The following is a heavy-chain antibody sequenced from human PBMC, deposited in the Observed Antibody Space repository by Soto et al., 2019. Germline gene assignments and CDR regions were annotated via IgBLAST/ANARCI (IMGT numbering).Heavy chain of an antibody. Sequence: PSQTLSLTCAISGDSVSSNSAAWNWIRQSPSRGLEWLGRTYYRSRWYNDYAVSVRSRLTVNPDTSKNQFSLQLTSVTPEDTAVYYCAGTTSHQWYYMDVWGKGTTVTVSS. CDR2: TYYRSRWYN. J-gene: IGHJ6*03. V-gene: IGHV6-1*01. CDR1: GDSVSSNSAA. CDR3: AGTTSHQWYYMDV. D-gene: IGHD1-1*01.